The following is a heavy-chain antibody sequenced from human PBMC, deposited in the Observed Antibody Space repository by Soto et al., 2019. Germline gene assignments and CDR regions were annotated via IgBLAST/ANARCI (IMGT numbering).Heavy chain of an antibody. CDR3: AIPLPKQQLVRGAFDH. CDR2: SIPVFGTA. V-gene: IGHV1-69*01. CDR1: GGTFRNYA. D-gene: IGHD6-13*01. Sequence: QVQLVQYGAEVKKPGSSVKLSCKTSGGTFRNYAINWVRQAPGQGLEWMGGSIPVFGTANYAQTFQGRFTIPADESTSTAYMERSSLRSEDTAVYYCAIPLPKQQLVRGAFDHWCQGTLVTVAS. J-gene: IGHJ4*02.